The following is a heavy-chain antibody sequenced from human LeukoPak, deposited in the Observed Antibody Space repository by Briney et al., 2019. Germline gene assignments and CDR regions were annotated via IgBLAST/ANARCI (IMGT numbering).Heavy chain of an antibody. CDR1: GGTFSSYA. CDR2: INPNSGGT. CDR3: ARDRDSSSWFDAFDI. D-gene: IGHD6-13*01. Sequence: ASVKVSCKASGGTFSSYAISWVRQAPGQGLEWMGWINPNSGGTNYAQKFQGRVTMTRDTSISTAYMELSRLRSDDTAVYYCARDRDSSSWFDAFDIWGQGTMVTVSS. J-gene: IGHJ3*02. V-gene: IGHV1-2*02.